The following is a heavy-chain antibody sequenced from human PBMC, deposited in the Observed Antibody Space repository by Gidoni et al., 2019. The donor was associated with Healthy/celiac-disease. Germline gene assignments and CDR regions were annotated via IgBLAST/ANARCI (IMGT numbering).Heavy chain of an antibody. CDR1: GFTFSSYA. J-gene: IGHJ5*01. V-gene: IGHV3-30*04. D-gene: IGHD6-19*01. Sequence: QVQLVESGGGVVQPGRSLRLSCAASGFTFSSYAMHWVRQAPGKGLEWVAVISYDGSNKYYADSVKGRFTISRDNSKNTLYLQMNSLRAEDTAVYYCARAQGGYSSGWYVFWGQGTLVTVSS. CDR3: ARAQGGYSSGWYVF. CDR2: ISYDGSNK.